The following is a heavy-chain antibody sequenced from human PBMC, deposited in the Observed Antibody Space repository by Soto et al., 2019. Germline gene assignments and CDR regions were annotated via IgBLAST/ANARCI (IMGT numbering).Heavy chain of an antibody. D-gene: IGHD3-16*01. CDR2: INAGNGNT. CDR1: GYTFTSYA. Sequence: QVQLVQSGAEVQKPGASVKVSCKASGYTFTSYAIHWVRQAPGPRLEWMGWINAGNGNTQYSQKFQGRVTITRDTSASIAYMEVSSLRSEDTALYYCAREQSGEIMTLTDAFDIWGQGTTVTVSS. V-gene: IGHV1-3*01. CDR3: AREQSGEIMTLTDAFDI. J-gene: IGHJ3*02.